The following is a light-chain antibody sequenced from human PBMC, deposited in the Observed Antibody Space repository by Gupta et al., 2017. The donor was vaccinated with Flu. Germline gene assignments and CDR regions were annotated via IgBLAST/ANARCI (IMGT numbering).Light chain of an antibody. CDR3: MQELQVST. Sequence: DIVMTPSPLSLPVTPGEPASISCRPSQSLLHSNGYNYLDWYLQKPGQSPQLLIYLGSNRASGVPDRFSGSGSGTELTLKISRVEAEDVGVDYCMQELQVSTFGQGTQLEMK. J-gene: IGKJ5*01. V-gene: IGKV2-28*01. CDR1: QSLLHSNGYNY. CDR2: LGS.